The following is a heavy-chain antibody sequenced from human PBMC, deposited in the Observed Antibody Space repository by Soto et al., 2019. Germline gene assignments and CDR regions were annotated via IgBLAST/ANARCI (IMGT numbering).Heavy chain of an antibody. Sequence: PGGSLRLSCAASGFTFNTYGMHWVRQAPGKGLEWVAVISDDGSNEYYADSVKGRFTISRDNSKNTVFLQMNSLRGEQNAVYYFGKSLAVPAGWFHPWRPGALLTVSS. D-gene: IGHD6-19*01. CDR1: GFTFNTYG. CDR3: GKSLAVPAGWFHP. V-gene: IGHV3-30*18. J-gene: IGHJ5*02. CDR2: ISDDGSNE.